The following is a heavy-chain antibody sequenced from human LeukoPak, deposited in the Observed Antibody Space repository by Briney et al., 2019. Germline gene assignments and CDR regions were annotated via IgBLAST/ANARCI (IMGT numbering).Heavy chain of an antibody. CDR2: IYYSGTT. V-gene: IGHV4-39*07. D-gene: IGHD5-18*01. CDR1: GASISSSPYY. Sequence: SETLSLTCTVSGASISSSPYYWGWIRQPPGKGLEWIVSIYYSGTTHYNPSLESRVTISVDTSKNQFSLKLASVTAADTAIYYCAKGAGGFSYYNWFDPWGQGTLVTVSS. CDR3: AKGAGGFSYYNWFDP. J-gene: IGHJ5*02.